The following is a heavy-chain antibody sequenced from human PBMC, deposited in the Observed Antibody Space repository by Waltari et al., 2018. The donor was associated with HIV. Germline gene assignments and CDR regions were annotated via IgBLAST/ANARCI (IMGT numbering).Heavy chain of an antibody. Sequence: EVQLVESGGGLVQPGGSLRLSCAASGFTFSSYEMNWVRQAPGKGLEWVSYISSSGSTIYYADSVKGRFTISRDNAKNSLYLQMNSLRAEDTAVYYCARIPYGSGSCDYWGQGTLVTVSS. CDR3: ARIPYGSGSCDY. CDR1: GFTFSSYE. J-gene: IGHJ4*02. CDR2: ISSSGSTI. V-gene: IGHV3-48*03. D-gene: IGHD3-10*01.